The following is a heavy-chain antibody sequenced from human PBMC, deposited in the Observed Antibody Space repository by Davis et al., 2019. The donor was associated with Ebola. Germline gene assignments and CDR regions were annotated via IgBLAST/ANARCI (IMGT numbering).Heavy chain of an antibody. CDR2: ISFDGSNV. J-gene: IGHJ4*02. CDR3: AKLEQLGY. D-gene: IGHD6-6*01. CDR1: GFRFNDKA. V-gene: IGHV3-30*18. Sequence: GESLKISCAASGFRFNDKAMHWVRQAPGRGLEWVALISFDGSNVDYADSVKGRFTISRDNSKNTLYLQMNSLRAEDTAVYYCAKLEQLGYWGQGTLVTVSS.